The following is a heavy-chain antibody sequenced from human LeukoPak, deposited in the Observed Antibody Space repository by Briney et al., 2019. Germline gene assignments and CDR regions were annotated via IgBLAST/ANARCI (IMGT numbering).Heavy chain of an antibody. J-gene: IGHJ4*02. CDR1: GGSISSYY. D-gene: IGHD4-17*01. V-gene: IGHV4-59*01. Sequence: SETLSLTCTVSGGSISSYYWSWIRQPPGKGLEWIGYIYYSGSTNYNPSLKSRVTISVDTSKNQFSLKLSSVTAADTAVYYCARGTVTTPPFGYWGQGTLVTVSS. CDR2: IYYSGST. CDR3: ARGTVTTPPFGY.